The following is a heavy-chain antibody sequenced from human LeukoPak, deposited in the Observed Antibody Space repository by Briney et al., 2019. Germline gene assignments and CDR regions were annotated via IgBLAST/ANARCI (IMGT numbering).Heavy chain of an antibody. CDR3: ARDRTPAYSSPSDY. J-gene: IGHJ4*02. CDR2: ISAYNGNT. CDR1: GYTFTSYG. D-gene: IGHD6-13*01. V-gene: IGHV1-18*01. Sequence: GASVKVSCKASGYTFTSYGISWVRQAPGQGLEWMGWISAYNGNTNYAQKLQGRVTMTTDTSTSTAYMELRSLRSDDTAVYYCARDRTPAYSSPSDYWGQGTLVTVSS.